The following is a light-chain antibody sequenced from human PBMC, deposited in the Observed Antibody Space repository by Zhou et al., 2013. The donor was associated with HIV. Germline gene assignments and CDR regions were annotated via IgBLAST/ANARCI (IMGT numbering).Light chain of an antibody. CDR2: GAS. Sequence: EIVLTQSPGTLSLSPGERATLSCRASHTVTSNYLAWYQHKPGQGPKVLIFGASTRANGIPDRFSGSGSGTEFTLTISRLEPEDFAVYYCQQYGSSSWTFGQGTKVEIK. CDR1: HTVTSNY. V-gene: IGKV3-20*01. J-gene: IGKJ1*01. CDR3: QQYGSSSWT.